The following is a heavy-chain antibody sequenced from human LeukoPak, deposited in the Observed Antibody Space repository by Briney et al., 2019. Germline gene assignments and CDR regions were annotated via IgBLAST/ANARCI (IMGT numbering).Heavy chain of an antibody. V-gene: IGHV1-2*02. J-gene: IGHJ4*02. CDR1: GYTFTNYG. Sequence: GASVKVSCKTSGYTFTNYGISWVRQAPGQGLEWMGWINPNSGGTNYAQKFQGRVIMTRDTSINTAYMELSRLRSDDTAVYYCAREAAGTYSVDCWGQGTLVTVSS. D-gene: IGHD6-19*01. CDR2: INPNSGGT. CDR3: AREAAGTYSVDC.